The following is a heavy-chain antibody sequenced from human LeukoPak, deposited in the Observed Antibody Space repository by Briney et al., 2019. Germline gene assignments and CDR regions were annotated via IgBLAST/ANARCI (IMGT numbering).Heavy chain of an antibody. J-gene: IGHJ4*02. CDR1: GFTVSSNF. Sequence: PGGSLRLSCAASGFTVSSNFMSWVRQAPGKGLEWVSVIYSGGGTDYTDSVKGRFTISRDNSKTTLYLQMNSLRTEDTDVCYCARAPPVSQYSFDCWGQGTLVTVSS. D-gene: IGHD1-1*01. V-gene: IGHV3-53*01. CDR3: ARAPPVSQYSFDC. CDR2: IYSGGGT.